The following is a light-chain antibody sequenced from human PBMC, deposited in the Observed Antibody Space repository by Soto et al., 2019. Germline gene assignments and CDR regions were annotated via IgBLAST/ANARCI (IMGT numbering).Light chain of an antibody. J-gene: IGLJ1*01. CDR3: SSYTSSSTYV. Sequence: QSALTQPPSVSGSPGQSVAISCTGTSSDVGNSNGVSWYRQPPGTAPKLMIYDVSNRPSGVPDRFSGSKSGNTASLTISGLQAEDEADYYCSSYTSSSTYVFGTGTKVTVL. CDR1: SSDVGNSNG. CDR2: DVS. V-gene: IGLV2-18*02.